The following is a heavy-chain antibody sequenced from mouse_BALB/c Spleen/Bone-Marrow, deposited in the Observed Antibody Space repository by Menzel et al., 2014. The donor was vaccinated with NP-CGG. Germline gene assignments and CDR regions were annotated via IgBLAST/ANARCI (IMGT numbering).Heavy chain of an antibody. J-gene: IGHJ4*01. D-gene: IGHD2-3*01. CDR1: GYTFTNYY. Sequence: VQLQQSGPELVKPGASVRISCKASGYTFTNYYIHWVKQRPGQGLEWIGWIYPVNVHANFNETFRGKATLTADKSSSTAYMQVSSLTSEDSAVYFCARWLLPYYAMDYWGQGTSVTVSS. CDR2: IYPVNVHA. CDR3: ARWLLPYYAMDY. V-gene: IGHV1S56*01.